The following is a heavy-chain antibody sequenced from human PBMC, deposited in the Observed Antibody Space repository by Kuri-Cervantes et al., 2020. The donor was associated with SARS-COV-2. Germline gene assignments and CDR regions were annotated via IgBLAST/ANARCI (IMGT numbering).Heavy chain of an antibody. D-gene: IGHD3-9*01. CDR3: ARGPRVYDILTGYYCAFDI. Sequence: GGSLRLSCAASGFTFTSYSMNCVRQAPGKGLERVSSISSSSSYIYYADSVKGRFTISRDNAKNSLYLQMNSLRAEDTAVYYCARGPRVYDILTGYYCAFDIWGQGTMVTVSS. CDR2: ISSSSSYI. J-gene: IGHJ3*02. V-gene: IGHV3-21*01. CDR1: GFTFTSYS.